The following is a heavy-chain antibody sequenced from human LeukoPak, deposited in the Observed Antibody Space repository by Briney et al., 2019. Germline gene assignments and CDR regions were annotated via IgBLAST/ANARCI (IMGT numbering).Heavy chain of an antibody. V-gene: IGHV3-23*01. J-gene: IGHJ4*02. Sequence: GGSLRLSCAASGFTFSSYAMSWVRQAPGKGLEWVSAISGSGGSTYYADSVKGRFTISRDNSKNTLYLQMNSLRAEDTAVYYCAKKGRSSGAYYYDSSGYYHDYWGQRTLVTVSS. CDR1: GFTFSSYA. CDR2: ISGSGGST. CDR3: AKKGRSSGAYYYDSSGYYHDY. D-gene: IGHD3-22*01.